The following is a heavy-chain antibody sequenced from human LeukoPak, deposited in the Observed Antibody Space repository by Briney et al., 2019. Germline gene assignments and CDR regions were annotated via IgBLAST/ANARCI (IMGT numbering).Heavy chain of an antibody. CDR1: GGSMRSTNFY. Sequence: SETLSLTCTVSGGSMRSTNFYWGWIRQPPGKGLEWIGNIYYSGNTYYNPSVKSRVTLSVDASKNRFSLNLTSVTAADTALYFCARTHFDSLGWFDPWGQGIQVIVSS. D-gene: IGHD3-9*01. CDR3: ARTHFDSLGWFDP. V-gene: IGHV4-39*07. CDR2: IYYSGNT. J-gene: IGHJ5*02.